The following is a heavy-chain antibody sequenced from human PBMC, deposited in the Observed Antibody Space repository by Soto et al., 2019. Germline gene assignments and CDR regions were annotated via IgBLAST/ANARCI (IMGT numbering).Heavy chain of an antibody. CDR2: VYYSGVT. J-gene: IGHJ4*02. V-gene: IGHV4-59*01. Sequence: SSETLALTCTVSGGSISSFYWSWIREPPGKGLEGIGYVYYSGVTDYNPSLKSRVTISVHSSKNQFSLNLSSATAADTAVYYCARSPALYHFDDWGQGALVTVGS. CDR3: ARSPALYHFDD. D-gene: IGHD2-2*01. CDR1: GGSISSFY.